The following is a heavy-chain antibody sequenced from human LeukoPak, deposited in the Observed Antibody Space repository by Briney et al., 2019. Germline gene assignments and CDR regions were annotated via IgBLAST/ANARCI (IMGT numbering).Heavy chain of an antibody. D-gene: IGHD2-2*01. J-gene: IGHJ5*02. CDR1: GFTFSSYS. Sequence: PGGSLRLSCAASGFTFSSYSMNWVRQAPGKGLEWVSSISSSSSYIYYADSVKGRFTISRDNAKNSLYLQMNSPRAEDTALYYCVRDRCSSTSCHDSPNWYDPWGQGTLVTVSS. V-gene: IGHV3-21*04. CDR3: VRDRCSSTSCHDSPNWYDP. CDR2: ISSSSSYI.